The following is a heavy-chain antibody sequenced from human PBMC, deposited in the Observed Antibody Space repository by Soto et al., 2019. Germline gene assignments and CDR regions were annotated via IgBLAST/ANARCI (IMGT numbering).Heavy chain of an antibody. CDR2: ISAYSTNT. CDR1: GYSLSNYG. J-gene: IGHJ4*02. D-gene: IGHD2-15*01. Sequence: ASVKVSYKTSGYSLSNYGITWVRQAPGQGLEWMGWISAYSTNTNYAQKFHDRVTLTPETSANTVYMELRSLTSDDTAVYYCARVGSETSYYFDFWGQGTLVXVS. CDR3: ARVGSETSYYFDF. V-gene: IGHV1-18*01.